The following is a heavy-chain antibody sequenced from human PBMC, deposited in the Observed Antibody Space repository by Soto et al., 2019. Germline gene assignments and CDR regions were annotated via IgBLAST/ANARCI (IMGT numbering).Heavy chain of an antibody. V-gene: IGHV3-23*01. J-gene: IGHJ4*02. CDR2: ISGSGGST. Sequence: GGSLRLSCAASGFTFSSYAMSWVRQAPGKGLEWVSAISGSGGSTYYADSVKGRFTISRDNSKNSLYLQMNSLKTEDTAVYYCARVGHDYGGPLDYWGQGTLVTVSS. D-gene: IGHD4-17*01. CDR1: GFTFSSYA. CDR3: ARVGHDYGGPLDY.